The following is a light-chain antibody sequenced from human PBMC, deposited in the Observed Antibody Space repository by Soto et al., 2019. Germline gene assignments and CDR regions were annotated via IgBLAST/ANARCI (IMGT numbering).Light chain of an antibody. V-gene: IGLV3-21*02. Sequence: SYELTQPPSVSVAPGQTARITRGGNNIESKSVHWYQQRPGQAPVLVIYVDSDRPSGIPDRSSASTSGNTAALTISRVEAGDEADYYCQVWDTISDHYVFGSGTKVTVL. CDR3: QVWDTISDHYV. CDR1: NIESKS. J-gene: IGLJ1*01. CDR2: VDS.